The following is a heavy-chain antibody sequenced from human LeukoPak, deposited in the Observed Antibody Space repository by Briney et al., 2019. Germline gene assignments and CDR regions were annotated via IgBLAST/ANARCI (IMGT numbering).Heavy chain of an antibody. D-gene: IGHD4-23*01. CDR2: VYSSGIT. J-gene: IGHJ5*02. CDR3: ATGAFGGSA. Sequence: SETLSLTCTVSGGSINNYYWSCIRQPAGKGLEWIGRVYSSGITNYNPSLKSRVTMSVDTPKNQFSLKLTSVTAAAIAVYYCATGAFGGSAWGQGTLVTVSS. V-gene: IGHV4-4*07. CDR1: GGSINNYY.